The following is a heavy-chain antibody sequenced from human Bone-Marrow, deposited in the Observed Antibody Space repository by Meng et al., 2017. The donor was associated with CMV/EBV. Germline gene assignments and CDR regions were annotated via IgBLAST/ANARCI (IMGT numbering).Heavy chain of an antibody. CDR1: GYTFTSYY. CDR3: ARVTGTVRSYWYFDL. J-gene: IGHJ2*01. Sequence: ASVKVSCKASGYTFTSYYMHWVRQAPGQGLEWMGIINPSGGSTSYAQKFQGRVTMTRDTSTSTVYMELSSLRSEDTAVYYCARVTGTVRSYWYFDLWGRGTLVTFSS. V-gene: IGHV1-46*01. D-gene: IGHD1-1*01. CDR2: INPSGGST.